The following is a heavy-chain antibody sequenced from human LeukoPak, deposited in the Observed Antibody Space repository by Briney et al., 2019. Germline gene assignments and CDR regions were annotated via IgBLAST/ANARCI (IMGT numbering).Heavy chain of an antibody. CDR2: IHYLGST. Sequence: SETLSLTCAVSGGSFSGYYWSWVRQPPGKGLEWVAEIHYLGSTSYKASLMSRVTISGDTAKNQISLKLISVTAADTAVYYCERGLLGSYFFDLWGRGTLVTVSS. V-gene: IGHV4-34*01. CDR1: GGSFSGYY. CDR3: ERGLLGSYFFDL. D-gene: IGHD3-16*01. J-gene: IGHJ2*01.